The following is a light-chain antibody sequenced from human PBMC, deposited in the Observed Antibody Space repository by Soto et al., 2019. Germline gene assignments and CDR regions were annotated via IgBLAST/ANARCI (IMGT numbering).Light chain of an antibody. Sequence: EIVLTQSPATLSLSPGERVTLSCRASQSVSRYLAWYQQKPGQAPRLLIYDTSNRATGIPARFSGSGSGTDFTLTISSLEPEDFAVYYGQQRSNWPPFSFGGGTKVDIK. CDR1: QSVSRY. V-gene: IGKV3-11*01. CDR2: DTS. CDR3: QQRSNWPPFS. J-gene: IGKJ4*01.